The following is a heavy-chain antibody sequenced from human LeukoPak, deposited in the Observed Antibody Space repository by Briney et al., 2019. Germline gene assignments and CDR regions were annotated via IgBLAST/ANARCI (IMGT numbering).Heavy chain of an antibody. V-gene: IGHV4-59*11. CDR3: ARVSHDYSNLRGGWFDP. J-gene: IGHJ5*02. CDR2: IYYSGST. Sequence: SETLSLTCTVSGGSISSHYWSWIRQPPGKGLEWIGYIYYSGSTNYNPSLKSRVTISVDTSKNQFSLKLSSVTAADTAVYYCARVSHDYSNLRGGWFDPWGQGTLVTVSS. D-gene: IGHD4-11*01. CDR1: GGSISSHY.